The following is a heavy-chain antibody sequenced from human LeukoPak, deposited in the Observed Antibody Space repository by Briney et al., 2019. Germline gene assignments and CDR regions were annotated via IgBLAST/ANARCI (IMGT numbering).Heavy chain of an antibody. J-gene: IGHJ5*02. CDR1: GYTFTGYC. V-gene: IGHV1-2*02. CDR3: ARDPRGYSGYENWFDL. CDR2: INTNNGGT. Sequence: ASVTVSCKASGYTFTGYCIHWVRQAPGQGREWMGWINTNNGGTNYAQRYQDRVTMTRDTSISTAYMELSSLRSDDTAVYYCARDPRGYSGYENWFDLWGQGTLVTVSS. D-gene: IGHD5-12*01.